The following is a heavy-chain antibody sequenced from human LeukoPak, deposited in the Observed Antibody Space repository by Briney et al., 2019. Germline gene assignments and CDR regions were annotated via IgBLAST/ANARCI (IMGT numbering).Heavy chain of an antibody. CDR3: ATSGGAFAY. CDR2: INQDGSEK. V-gene: IGHV3-7*01. D-gene: IGHD1-26*01. CDR1: GFTFSSHW. Sequence: GGTLRLSCAASGFTFSSHWMTWVRQVPGKGPEWVANINQDGSEKYYVDSVKGRFTISRDNAKNSLYLQMNSLRLEDTAVYYCATSGGAFAYWGQGTLVTVSS. J-gene: IGHJ4*02.